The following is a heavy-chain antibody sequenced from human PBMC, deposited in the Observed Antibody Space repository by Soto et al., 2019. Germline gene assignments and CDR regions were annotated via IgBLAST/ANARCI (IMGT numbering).Heavy chain of an antibody. CDR3: AKIVATKSFDY. J-gene: IGHJ4*02. D-gene: IGHD5-12*01. V-gene: IGHV3-23*01. CDR2: ISGSGGNT. CDR1: GFTFNNYA. Sequence: GGSLRLSCAASGFTFNNYAMSWVRQAPGKGLEWVSAISGSGGNTYYADSVRGWFTISRDNSKNTLFLQMNSLRAEDTAVYYCAKIVATKSFDYWGQGTLVTVSS.